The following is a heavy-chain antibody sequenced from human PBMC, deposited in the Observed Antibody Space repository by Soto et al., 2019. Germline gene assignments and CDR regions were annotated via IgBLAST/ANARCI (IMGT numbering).Heavy chain of an antibody. CDR3: VREPGDYLRRFDY. J-gene: IGHJ4*02. CDR1: GFIFSTYV. V-gene: IGHV3-30-3*01. CDR2: ISNDGNNK. D-gene: IGHD2-21*01. Sequence: QVQLVESGGGVVQPGRSLRLSCAASGFIFSTYVIHWVRQAPGKGLEWVAVISNDGNNKYYAVSVEGRFTISRDKSKNMLSLQMNSLGAEDTAIYYCVREPGDYLRRFDYWGQGTLVPVSS.